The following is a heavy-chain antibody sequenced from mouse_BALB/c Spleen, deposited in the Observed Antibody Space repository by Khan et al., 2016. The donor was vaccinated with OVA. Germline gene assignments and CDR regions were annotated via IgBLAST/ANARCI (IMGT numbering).Heavy chain of an antibody. CDR1: GFTFSTFA. V-gene: IGHV5-9-3*01. CDR3: ARSPYGYFAY. D-gene: IGHD2-2*01. Sequence: EVELVESGGGLVKPGGSLKLSCAASGFTFSTFAMSWVRQTPEKRLEWVATINSDGDYTYYTDNVTGRFTISRDNAKNTLYLQIKSLRFEDTAMYYCARSPYGYFAYWGQGTLVTVSA. CDR2: INSDGDYT. J-gene: IGHJ3*01.